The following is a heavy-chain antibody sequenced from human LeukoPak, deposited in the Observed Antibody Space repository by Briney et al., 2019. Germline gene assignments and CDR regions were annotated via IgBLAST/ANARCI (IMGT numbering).Heavy chain of an antibody. V-gene: IGHV3-9*01. CDR1: GFTFDDYA. J-gene: IGHJ4*02. Sequence: PGRSLRLSCAASGFTFDDYAMHWVRQAPGKGLEWVSGISWNSGSIGYADSVKGRFTISRDNAKNSLYLQMNSLIAEDTALYYCAKDSGYSSGWYSYWGQGTLVTVSS. CDR2: ISWNSGSI. D-gene: IGHD6-19*01. CDR3: AKDSGYSSGWYSY.